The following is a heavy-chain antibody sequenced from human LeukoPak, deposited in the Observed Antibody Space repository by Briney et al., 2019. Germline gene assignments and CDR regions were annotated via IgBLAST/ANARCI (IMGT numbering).Heavy chain of an antibody. Sequence: GGSLRFSCAASGFTFSDYYMSWIRQAPGKGLEWVSYISSSGSTIYYADSVKGRFTISRDNAKNSLYLQMNSLRAEDTAVYYCARLQWLVSPGPIDYWGQGTLVTVSS. CDR2: ISSSGSTI. J-gene: IGHJ4*02. D-gene: IGHD6-19*01. CDR1: GFTFSDYY. CDR3: ARLQWLVSPGPIDY. V-gene: IGHV3-11*01.